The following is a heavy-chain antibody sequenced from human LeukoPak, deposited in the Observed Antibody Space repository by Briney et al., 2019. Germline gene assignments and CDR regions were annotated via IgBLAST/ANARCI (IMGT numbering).Heavy chain of an antibody. D-gene: IGHD3-10*01. CDR1: GGSISSYY. CDR2: IYYSGSA. CDR3: ARDRKVRGEDYYYGMDV. J-gene: IGHJ6*02. V-gene: IGHV4-59*01. Sequence: SETLSLTCTVSGGSISSYYWSWIRQPPGKGPEWIGYIYYSGSAYYNPTLKSRVTISVDTSKNQFFLKLSSVTVADTAVYYCARDRKVRGEDYYYGMDVWGQGTTVTVSS.